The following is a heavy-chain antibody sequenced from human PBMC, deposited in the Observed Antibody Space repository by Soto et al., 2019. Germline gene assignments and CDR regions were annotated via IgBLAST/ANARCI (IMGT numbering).Heavy chain of an antibody. V-gene: IGHV1-69*06. D-gene: IGHD2-21*01. CDR1: GDTFGRNA. Sequence: GASVKVSCKASGDTFGRNAIHWVRQAPGQGLEWMGGIIPMFPTTSYAQKFKGRLTINADKSTSTAYMEMTSLRSEDTAVYYCARDGDSADYGYWGQGTLVTVSS. CDR2: IIPMFPTT. CDR3: ARDGDSADYGY. J-gene: IGHJ4*02.